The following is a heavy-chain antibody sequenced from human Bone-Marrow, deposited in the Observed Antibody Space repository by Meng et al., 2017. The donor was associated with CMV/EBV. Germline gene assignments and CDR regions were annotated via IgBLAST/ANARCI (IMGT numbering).Heavy chain of an antibody. D-gene: IGHD2-2*01. CDR3: ARDPYYCSSTSCYLWWFDP. Sequence: SETLSLTCTASGYSISSGYYWGWIRQPPGKGLEWIGSIYHSGSTYYNPSLKSRVTISVDTSKNQFSLKLSSVTAADTAVYYCARDPYYCSSTSCYLWWFDPWGHGTRVTVSS. CDR2: IYHSGST. CDR1: GYSISSGYY. J-gene: IGHJ5*02. V-gene: IGHV4-38-2*02.